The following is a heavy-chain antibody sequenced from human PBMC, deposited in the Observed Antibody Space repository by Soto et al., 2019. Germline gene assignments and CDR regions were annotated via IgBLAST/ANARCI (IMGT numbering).Heavy chain of an antibody. J-gene: IGHJ4*02. CDR3: ARLGRVRADHHPFDY. Sequence: PSETXSLTCTVSGGSISSGDYYWSWIRQPPGKGLEWIGYIYYSGSTYYNPSLKSRVTISVDTSKNQFSLRLSSVTAADTAVYYCARLGRVRADHHPFDYWGPGILVTVSS. CDR1: GGSISSGDYY. CDR2: IYYSGST. V-gene: IGHV4-30-4*02. D-gene: IGHD3-16*01.